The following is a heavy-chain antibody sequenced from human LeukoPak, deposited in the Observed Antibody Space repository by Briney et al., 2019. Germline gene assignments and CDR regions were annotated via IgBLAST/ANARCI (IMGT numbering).Heavy chain of an antibody. CDR2: INPSGGST. D-gene: IGHD1-26*01. Sequence: ASVKVSCKASGGTFSSCAISWVRQAPGQGLEWMGIINPSGGSTSYAQKFQGRVTMTRDTSTSTVYMEPSSLRSEDTAVYYCARASGSPTTYYYYGMDVWGQGTTVTVSS. CDR3: ARASGSPTTYYYYGMDV. J-gene: IGHJ6*02. CDR1: GGTFSSCA. V-gene: IGHV1-46*01.